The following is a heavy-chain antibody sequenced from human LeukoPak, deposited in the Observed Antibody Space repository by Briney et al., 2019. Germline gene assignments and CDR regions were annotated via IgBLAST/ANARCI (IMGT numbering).Heavy chain of an antibody. J-gene: IGHJ4*02. CDR1: GFTFSSYS. V-gene: IGHV3-21*01. D-gene: IGHD3-3*01. CDR2: ISSSSSYI. CDR3: ARVATFGVVIGFDY. Sequence: PGGSLRLSCAASGFTFSSYSMNWVRQAPGKGLEWVSSISSSSSYIYYADSVKGRFTISGDNAKNSLYLQMNSLRAEDTAVYYCARVATFGVVIGFDYWGQGTLVTVSS.